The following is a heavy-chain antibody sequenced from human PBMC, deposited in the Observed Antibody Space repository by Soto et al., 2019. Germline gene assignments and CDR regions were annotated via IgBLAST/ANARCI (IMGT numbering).Heavy chain of an antibody. J-gene: IGHJ6*01. CDR1: GCRVSSNSAA. V-gene: IGHV6-1*01. CDR2: TYYRSKWYN. CDR3: ARDRKGGVVMDV. Sequence: PSQNLSIPCTISGCRVSSNSAAWNLIRQSPSRGLEWLGRTYYRSKWYNDYAVSVKGRIRINPDTSKNLFSLKLNSVTPEDTAVSYCARDRKGGVVMDVWRQGTTVTVSS. D-gene: IGHD3-16*01.